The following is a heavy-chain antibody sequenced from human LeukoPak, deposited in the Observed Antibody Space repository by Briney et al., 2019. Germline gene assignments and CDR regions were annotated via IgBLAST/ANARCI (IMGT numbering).Heavy chain of an antibody. V-gene: IGHV3-33*01. J-gene: IGHJ4*02. CDR1: GFTFSSYG. CDR2: IWYDGSNK. Sequence: PGRSLRFSCAASGFTFSSYGMHWVRQAPGKGLEWVAVIWYDGSNKYYADSVKGRFTISRDNSKNTLYLQMNSLRAEDTAVYYCARRAPGGYYFDYWGQGTLVTVSS. CDR3: ARRAPGGYYFDY. D-gene: IGHD3-16*01.